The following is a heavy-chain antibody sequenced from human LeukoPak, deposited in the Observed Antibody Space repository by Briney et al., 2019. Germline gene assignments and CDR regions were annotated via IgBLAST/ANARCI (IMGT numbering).Heavy chain of an antibody. J-gene: IGHJ4*02. Sequence: GGSLRLSCAASGFTFSTYAMNWVRQAPGKGLEWVSGINWNGDGTGYADSVKGRFTISRDNAKNSLYLQMNSLRAEDTALYYCAKSSGYYDILTGSVQYYFDSWGQGTLVTVSS. D-gene: IGHD3-9*01. CDR3: AKSSGYYDILTGSVQYYFDS. V-gene: IGHV3-20*04. CDR2: INWNGDGT. CDR1: GFTFSTYA.